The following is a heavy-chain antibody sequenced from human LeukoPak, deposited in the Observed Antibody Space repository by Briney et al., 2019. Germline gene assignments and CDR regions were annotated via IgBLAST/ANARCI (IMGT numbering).Heavy chain of an antibody. CDR2: ISSSSSYI. V-gene: IGHV3-21*01. J-gene: IGHJ5*02. Sequence: PGGSLRLSCAASGFTFSSYSMNWVRQAPGKGLEWVSSISSSSSYIYYADSVKGRFTISRDNAKNSLYLQMNSLRAEDTAVYYCARCRSSTNWFDPWGQGTLVTVSS. CDR1: GFTFSSYS. D-gene: IGHD6-19*01. CDR3: ARCRSSTNWFDP.